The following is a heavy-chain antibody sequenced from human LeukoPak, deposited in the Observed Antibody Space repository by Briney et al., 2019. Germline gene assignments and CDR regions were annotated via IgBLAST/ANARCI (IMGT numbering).Heavy chain of an antibody. CDR2: ISGSGKNM. V-gene: IGHV3-23*01. D-gene: IGHD5-18*01. Sequence: GGSLRLSCVASGFTFSFHAMSWVRQAPGKGLERVSAISGSGKNMYYADSVKGRFTISRDNSKNTLYLQMNSLRAEDTAVYYCARDSTIQLNWFDPWGQGTLVTVSS. CDR1: GFTFSFHA. J-gene: IGHJ5*02. CDR3: ARDSTIQLNWFDP.